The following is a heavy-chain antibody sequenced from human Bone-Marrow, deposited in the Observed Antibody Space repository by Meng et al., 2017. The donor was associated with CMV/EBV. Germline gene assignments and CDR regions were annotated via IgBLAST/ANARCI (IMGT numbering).Heavy chain of an antibody. J-gene: IGHJ6*02. V-gene: IGHV4-59*01. CDR2: IYYSGST. D-gene: IGHD2-2*01. Sequence: SEPLSLTCTVSGGSISSYYWNWIRQPPGKGLEWIGYIYYSGSTNYNPSLKSRVTISVDTSKNQFSLKLSSVTAADTAVYYCAIGYCSSNSCYGGYGMDVWGQGTTVTVSS. CDR1: GGSISSYY. CDR3: AIGYCSSNSCYGGYGMDV.